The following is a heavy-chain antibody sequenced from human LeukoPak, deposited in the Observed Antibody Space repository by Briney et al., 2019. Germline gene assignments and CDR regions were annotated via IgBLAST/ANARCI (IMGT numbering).Heavy chain of an antibody. CDR3: AKTDCTSSSCYTIDY. V-gene: IGHV3-30*02. J-gene: IGHJ4*02. Sequence: GGSLRLSCVASGFIFSNYGMHWVRQTPGNGLEWVAFIRFDGSNKYYADSVKGRFTIYRDNSKNTLYLQMNSLRAEDTAVYYCAKTDCTSSSCYTIDYWGQGTLVTVSS. CDR2: IRFDGSNK. D-gene: IGHD2-2*02. CDR1: GFIFSNYG.